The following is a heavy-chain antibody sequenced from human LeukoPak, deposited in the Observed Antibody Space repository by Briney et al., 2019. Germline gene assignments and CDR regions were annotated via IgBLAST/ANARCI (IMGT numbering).Heavy chain of an antibody. D-gene: IGHD1-1*01. J-gene: IGHJ5*02. CDR1: GGSFSGYY. CDR2: INHSGSTT. V-gene: IGHV4-34*01. CDR3: VSIQLRTSWFDP. Sequence: PSETLSLTCAVYGGSFSGYYWSWIRQPPGKGLEWIGEINHSGSTTNYNPSLKSRVTISVDTSKNQFSLQLKSVTAADTAVYYCVSIQLRTSWFDPWGQGTLVTVSS.